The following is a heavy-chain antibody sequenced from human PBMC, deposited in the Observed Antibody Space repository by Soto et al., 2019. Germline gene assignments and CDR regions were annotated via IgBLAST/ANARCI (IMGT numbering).Heavy chain of an antibody. J-gene: IGHJ4*02. D-gene: IGHD6-19*01. CDR1: GFTFSSYA. V-gene: IGHV3-23*01. CDR2: ISGSGGST. Sequence: GGSPRLSCAASGFTFSSYAMSWVRQAPGKGLEWVSAISGSGGSTYYADSVKGRFTISRDNSKNTLYLQMNSLRAEDTAVYYCANKIPTGYSSGWYHYWGQGTLVTVSS. CDR3: ANKIPTGYSSGWYHY.